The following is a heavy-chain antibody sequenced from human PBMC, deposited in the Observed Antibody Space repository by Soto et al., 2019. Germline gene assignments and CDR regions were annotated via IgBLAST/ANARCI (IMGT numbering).Heavy chain of an antibody. D-gene: IGHD6-13*01. Sequence: GESLKISCAASGFTFSSYAMSWVRQAPGKGLEWVSAISGSGGSTYYADSVKGRFTISRDNSKNTLYLQMNSLRAEDTAVYYCAKYSGIAALCDWFDPWGQGPLVTVSS. CDR3: AKYSGIAALCDWFDP. CDR1: GFTFSSYA. V-gene: IGHV3-23*01. CDR2: ISGSGGST. J-gene: IGHJ5*02.